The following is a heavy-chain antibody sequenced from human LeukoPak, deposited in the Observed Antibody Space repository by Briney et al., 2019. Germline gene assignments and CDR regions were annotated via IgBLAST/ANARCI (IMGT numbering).Heavy chain of an antibody. CDR3: ARVHWGSGSYRDY. CDR1: GFTFSSYS. D-gene: IGHD3-10*01. CDR2: ISSSSSYI. J-gene: IGHJ4*02. Sequence: GGSLRLSCAASGFTFSSYSMNWVRQAPGKGLEWVSSISSSSSYIYYADSVKGRFTISRDNAKNSLYLQMNSLRAEDTAVYYCARVHWGSGSYRDYWGQGTPVTVSS. V-gene: IGHV3-21*01.